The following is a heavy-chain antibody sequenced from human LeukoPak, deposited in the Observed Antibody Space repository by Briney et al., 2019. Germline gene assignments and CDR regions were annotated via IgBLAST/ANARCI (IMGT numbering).Heavy chain of an antibody. CDR2: ISHSGNT. D-gene: IGHD6-6*01. J-gene: IGHJ4*02. CDR3: ARQGQLAHDY. CDR1: GDSISSNNW. V-gene: IGHV4-4*02. Sequence: SGTLSLTCAVSGDSISSNNWWSWVRQPPGKGLEWIGEISHSGNTNYNPSLESRVTISVDTSKNQFSLKLSSVTAADTAVYYCARQGQLAHDYWGQGTLVTVSS.